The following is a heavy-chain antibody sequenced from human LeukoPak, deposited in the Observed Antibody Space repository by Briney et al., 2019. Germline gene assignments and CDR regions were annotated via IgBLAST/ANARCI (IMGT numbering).Heavy chain of an antibody. Sequence: SVKVSCKASGGTFSSYAISWVRQAPGQGLEWMGGIIPIFGTANYAQKLQGRVTMTTDTSTSTAYMELRSLRSDDTAVYYCARYHDYGYWGQGTLVTVSS. CDR2: IIPIFGTA. D-gene: IGHD5-12*01. V-gene: IGHV1-69*05. J-gene: IGHJ4*02. CDR3: ARYHDYGY. CDR1: GGTFSSYA.